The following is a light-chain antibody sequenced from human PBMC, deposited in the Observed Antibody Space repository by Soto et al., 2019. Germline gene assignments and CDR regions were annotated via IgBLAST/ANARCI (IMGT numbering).Light chain of an antibody. CDR1: QSVSSY. CDR2: DAS. V-gene: IGKV3-15*01. J-gene: IGKJ5*01. Sequence: EIVSTQSPATLSLSPGERATLSCRASQSVSSYLAWYQQKPGQAPRLLIYDASNRATGIPARFSGSGSGTEFTLTVSSLQSEDFAVYYCQQYNNWPPITFGQGTRLEI. CDR3: QQYNNWPPIT.